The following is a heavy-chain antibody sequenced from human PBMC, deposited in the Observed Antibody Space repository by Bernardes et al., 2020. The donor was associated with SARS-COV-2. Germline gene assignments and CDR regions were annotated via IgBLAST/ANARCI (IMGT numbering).Heavy chain of an antibody. Sequence: GGSLRLSCAASGFTFSSYWMSWVRQAPGKGLEWVANIKQDGSEKYYVDSVKGRFTISRDNAKNSLYLQMNSLRAEDTAVYYCARAGIAVAGLQYYYYYGMDVWGQGTTVTVSS. CDR3: ARAGIAVAGLQYYYYYGMDV. J-gene: IGHJ6*02. V-gene: IGHV3-7*01. CDR1: GFTFSSYW. D-gene: IGHD6-19*01. CDR2: IKQDGSEK.